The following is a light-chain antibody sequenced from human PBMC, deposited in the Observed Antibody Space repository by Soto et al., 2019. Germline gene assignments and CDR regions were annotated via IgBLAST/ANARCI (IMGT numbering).Light chain of an antibody. CDR1: QSFSSSY. J-gene: IGKJ1*01. Sequence: EIVLTQSPGTLSLSPGERASLSCRASQSFSSSYLAWYQQKPGQAPRLLIYGVSSRAAGIPDRFSGSGSGTDFTLTISRLEPEDFAVYYCQQYGSSPRTFGQGTRVDIK. CDR2: GVS. V-gene: IGKV3-20*01. CDR3: QQYGSSPRT.